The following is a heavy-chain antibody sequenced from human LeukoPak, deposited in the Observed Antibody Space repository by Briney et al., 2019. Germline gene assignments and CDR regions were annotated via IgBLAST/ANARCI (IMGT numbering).Heavy chain of an antibody. CDR1: GFTFSSYG. J-gene: IGHJ6*03. V-gene: IGHV3-30*02. Sequence: GGSLRLSCAASGFTFSSYGMHWVRQAPGKGLEWVAYIQSDRSNEQYAGSVRGRFSISRDSSKNILYLQMNSLRAEDTAVYYCAKDRCSNGIGCYYYYMDVWGKGTTVTISS. CDR3: AKDRCSNGIGCYYYYMDV. CDR2: IQSDRSNE. D-gene: IGHD2-8*01.